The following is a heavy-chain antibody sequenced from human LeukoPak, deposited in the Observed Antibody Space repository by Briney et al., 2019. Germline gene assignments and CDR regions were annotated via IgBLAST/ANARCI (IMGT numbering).Heavy chain of an antibody. J-gene: IGHJ4*02. CDR3: ARVGSGFTLTAHFDY. D-gene: IGHD2-21*02. CDR1: TFAFTNYA. CDR2: ISYDGSNK. V-gene: IGHV3-30-3*01. Sequence: AGGSLRLSCAASTFAFTNYAMHWVRQAPGRGLEWVALISYDGSNKYYADSVKGRLTISRDNSKNTLYLQLTNLRAEDTAVYFCARVGSGFTLTAHFDYWGQGTLVTVSS.